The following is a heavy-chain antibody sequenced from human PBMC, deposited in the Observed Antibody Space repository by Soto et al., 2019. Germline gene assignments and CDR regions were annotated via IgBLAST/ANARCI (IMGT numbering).Heavy chain of an antibody. CDR1: GGSISSGGYY. D-gene: IGHD3-22*01. Sequence: QVQLQESGPGLVKPSQTLSLTCTVSGGSISSGGYYWSWIRQHPGKGLEWIGYIYYSGSTYYNPSPKSRVTXXVXTXXNQFSLKLSSVTAADTAVYYCATYDSSGYYDAFDIWGQGTMVTVSS. CDR2: IYYSGST. CDR3: ATYDSSGYYDAFDI. V-gene: IGHV4-31*03. J-gene: IGHJ3*02.